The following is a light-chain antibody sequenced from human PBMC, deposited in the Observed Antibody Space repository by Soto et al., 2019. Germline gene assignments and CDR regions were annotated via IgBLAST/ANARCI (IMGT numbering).Light chain of an antibody. CDR2: DVS. CDR3: QQYSTYTPRT. V-gene: IGKV1-5*01. Sequence: DIQMTQSPSTLSASVGERVTITCRASQSVSNWLAWYQHKPGKAPKLLIYDVSSLESGVPSRFSGSGSGTEFILTISSLQPDDFATYYCQQYSTYTPRTFGQGTKVDIK. CDR1: QSVSNW. J-gene: IGKJ1*01.